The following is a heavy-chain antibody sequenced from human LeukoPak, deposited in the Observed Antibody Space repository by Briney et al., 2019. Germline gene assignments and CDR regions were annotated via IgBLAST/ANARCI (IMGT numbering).Heavy chain of an antibody. J-gene: IGHJ6*02. CDR1: GFTFSSYG. V-gene: IGHV3-30*03. Sequence: AGGSLRLSCAASGFTFSSYGMHWVRQAPGKGLEWVAVISYDGSNKYYADSVKGRFTISRDNSKNTLYLQMNSLRAEDTAVYYCARQVLIVGGRYGMDVWGQGTTVTVSS. CDR3: ARQVLIVGGRYGMDV. D-gene: IGHD3-22*01. CDR2: ISYDGSNK.